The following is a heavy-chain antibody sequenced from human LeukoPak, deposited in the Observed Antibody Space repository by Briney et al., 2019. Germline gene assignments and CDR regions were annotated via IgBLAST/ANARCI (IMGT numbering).Heavy chain of an antibody. D-gene: IGHD2-2*01. CDR1: GGSISSGSYY. Sequence: SETLSLTCTVSGGSISSGSYYWSWIRQPAGKGLEWIGRIYTSGSTNYNPSLKSRVTISVDTSKNQFSLKLSSVTAADTAVYYCARDQPPPYCSSTSCYAGGENWFDPWGQGTLVTVSS. CDR3: ARDQPPPYCSSTSCYAGGENWFDP. V-gene: IGHV4-61*02. CDR2: IYTSGST. J-gene: IGHJ5*02.